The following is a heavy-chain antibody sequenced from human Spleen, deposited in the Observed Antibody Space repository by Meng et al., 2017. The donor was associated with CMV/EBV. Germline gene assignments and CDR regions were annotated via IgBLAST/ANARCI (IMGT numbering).Heavy chain of an antibody. Sequence: GESLMISCAASGFTFSTYAMSWVRQAPGKRLEWVSGISGIGGSTYYADSVQGRFTISRDNSKSTLHLQMNNLRAEDTAVYYCAKQIYDFWSGYYRGPNDYWGQGTLVTVSS. D-gene: IGHD3-3*01. CDR2: ISGIGGST. CDR1: GFTFSTYA. V-gene: IGHV3-23*01. J-gene: IGHJ4*02. CDR3: AKQIYDFWSGYYRGPNDY.